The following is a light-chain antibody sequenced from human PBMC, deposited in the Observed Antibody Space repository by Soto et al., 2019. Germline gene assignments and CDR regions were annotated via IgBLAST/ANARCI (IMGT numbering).Light chain of an antibody. CDR1: SSNIGSST. V-gene: IGLV1-44*01. Sequence: QSVLTHPPSASGTPGQRVTISCSGSSSNIGSSTVNWYQHLPGTAPKLLIYSNNARSSGVPDRFSGSKSGTSASLAISGLQSEDEADYYCAAWDDSLNGVEFGGGTKLTVL. CDR2: SNN. CDR3: AAWDDSLNGVE. J-gene: IGLJ2*01.